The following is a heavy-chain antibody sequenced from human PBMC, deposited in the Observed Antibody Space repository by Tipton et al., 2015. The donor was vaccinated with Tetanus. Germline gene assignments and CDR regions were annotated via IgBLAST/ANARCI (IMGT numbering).Heavy chain of an antibody. V-gene: IGHV1-2*02. CDR3: ARAYANSAFDF. J-gene: IGHJ4*02. D-gene: IGHD2-2*01. CDR2: INPNSGGAT. Sequence: QSGAEVKKPGASVKVSCTASGYTFTGNYIHWVRQAPGQRLEWMAWINPNSGGATDVARNFQGRVTLTRDASVRTAYMELSGLSPDDTAVYFCARAYANSAFDFWGQGTRVTVSS. CDR1: GYTFTGNY.